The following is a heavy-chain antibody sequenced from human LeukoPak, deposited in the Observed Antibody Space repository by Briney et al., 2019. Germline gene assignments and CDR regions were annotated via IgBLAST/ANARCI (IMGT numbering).Heavy chain of an antibody. D-gene: IGHD3-16*01. J-gene: IGHJ6*02. V-gene: IGHV3-21*04. CDR2: ISSSSSYI. CDR1: GFSLSPYS. Sequence: PGGSLRLSCEASGFSLSPYSMNWVRQGPGKGLEWVSSISSSSSYIYYGDSVKGRFTISRDNAKNSLYLQMNSLRAADTAVYYCAREKRLGAAYYYGMDVWGQGTTVTVSS. CDR3: AREKRLGAAYYYGMDV.